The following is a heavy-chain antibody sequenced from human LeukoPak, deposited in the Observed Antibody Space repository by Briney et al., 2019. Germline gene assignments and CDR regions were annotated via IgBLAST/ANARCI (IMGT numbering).Heavy chain of an antibody. CDR1: GFTFTDYY. J-gene: IGHJ4*02. Sequence: GGSLRLSCAASGFTFTDYYMSWIRQAPGKGLEWLSYISSSGSTIFYADSVKGRFTISRDNAKNSLYLQMDSLIAEDTAVYYCARRLTSSSWYGIHYWGQGALVTVSS. CDR3: ARRLTSSSWYGIHY. V-gene: IGHV3-11*01. D-gene: IGHD6-13*01. CDR2: ISSSGSTI.